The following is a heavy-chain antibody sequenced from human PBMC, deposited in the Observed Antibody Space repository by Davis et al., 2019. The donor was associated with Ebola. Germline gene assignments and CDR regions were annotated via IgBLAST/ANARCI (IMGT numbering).Heavy chain of an antibody. CDR3: ARVRYYYDSSGYYYGDVLDY. J-gene: IGHJ4*02. CDR2: ISSSSSTI. D-gene: IGHD3-22*01. V-gene: IGHV3-48*02. CDR1: GFTFSSYS. Sequence: GESLKISCAASGFTFSSYSMNWVRQAPGKGLEWVSYISSSSSTIYYADSVKGRFTISRDNAKNSLYLQMNSLRDEDTAVYYCARVRYYYDSSGYYYGDVLDYWGQGTLVTVSS.